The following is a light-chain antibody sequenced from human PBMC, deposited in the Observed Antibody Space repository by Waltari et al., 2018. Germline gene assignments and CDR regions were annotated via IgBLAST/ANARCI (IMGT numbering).Light chain of an antibody. V-gene: IGLV3-1*01. CDR1: KLGNKY. Sequence: SYELTQPPSVSVSPGQTASLTCSGDKLGNKYASWYQQKPGQSPVLVIYQDSKRPSGLPERFAGSNSGNTATLTISGTQAMDEADYYCQAWDSSTAVFGGGTKLTVL. J-gene: IGLJ3*02. CDR3: QAWDSSTAV. CDR2: QDS.